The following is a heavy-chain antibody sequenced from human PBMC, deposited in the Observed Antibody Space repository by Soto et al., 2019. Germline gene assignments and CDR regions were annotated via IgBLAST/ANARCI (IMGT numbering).Heavy chain of an antibody. CDR1: GYTFTSYG. D-gene: IGHD2-21*02. CDR2: ISAYNGNT. V-gene: IGHV1-18*01. J-gene: IGHJ4*02. Sequence: ASVKVSCKASGYTFTSYGISWVRQAPGQGLEWMGWISAYNGNTNYAQKLQGRVTMTTDTSTSTAYMELRSLRSDDTAVYYCAREEAYCGGDCYPLTFDYWGQGTLVTVSS. CDR3: AREEAYCGGDCYPLTFDY.